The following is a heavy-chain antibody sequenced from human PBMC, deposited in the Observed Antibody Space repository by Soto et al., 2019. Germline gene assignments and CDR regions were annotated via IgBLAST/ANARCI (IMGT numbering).Heavy chain of an antibody. CDR2: INAGNGNT. Sequence: ASVKVSCKASGYTFTSYAMHWVRQAPGQRLEWMGWINAGNGNTKYSQKFQGRVTITRDTSASTAYMELSSLRSEDTAVYYCARGQHQDNPDFYYYYYGMDVWGQGTTVTVYS. V-gene: IGHV1-3*01. CDR1: GYTFTSYA. D-gene: IGHD1-20*01. J-gene: IGHJ6*02. CDR3: ARGQHQDNPDFYYYYYGMDV.